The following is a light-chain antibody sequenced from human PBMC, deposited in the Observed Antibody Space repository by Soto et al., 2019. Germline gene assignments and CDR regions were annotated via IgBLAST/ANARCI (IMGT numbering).Light chain of an antibody. CDR1: SSDVGNYDY. V-gene: IGLV2-14*03. Sequence: QSALTQPASVSGSPGQSITISCTGTSSDVGNYDYVSWYQQYPGKAPKLMIYAVSRRPSGVSNRFSGSKSGNTASLTISGLQAEVEADYYCTSYTPSSTYVFGTGTKLTVL. J-gene: IGLJ1*01. CDR3: TSYTPSSTYV. CDR2: AVS.